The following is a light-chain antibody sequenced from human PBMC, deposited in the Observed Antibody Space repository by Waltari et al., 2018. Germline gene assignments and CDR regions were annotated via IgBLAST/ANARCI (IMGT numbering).Light chain of an antibody. Sequence: SFELTQPPSVSVSPGQTARLTCSADALAQQYAYWYQQKAGQAPLVVIYKDSERPSGIPERFSGSSSGTTVTLTISGVQAEDEADYYCQAADNSGTLNWVFGGGTKLTVL. J-gene: IGLJ3*02. CDR3: QAADNSGTLNWV. V-gene: IGLV3-25*03. CDR2: KDS. CDR1: ALAQQY.